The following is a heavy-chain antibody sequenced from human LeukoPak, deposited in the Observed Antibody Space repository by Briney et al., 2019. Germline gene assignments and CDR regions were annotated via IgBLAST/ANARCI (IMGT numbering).Heavy chain of an antibody. D-gene: IGHD6-13*01. CDR2: FDPEDGET. CDR3: ATGIGQQQLVSLYYYYGMDV. CDR1: GYTLTELS. V-gene: IGHV1-24*01. Sequence: ASVKVSCKVSGYTLTELSMHWVRQAPGKGLEWMGGFDPEDGETIYAQKFQGRVTMTEDTSTDTAYMELSSLRSEDTAVYYCATGIGQQQLVSLYYYYGMDVWGQGTTVTVSS. J-gene: IGHJ6*02.